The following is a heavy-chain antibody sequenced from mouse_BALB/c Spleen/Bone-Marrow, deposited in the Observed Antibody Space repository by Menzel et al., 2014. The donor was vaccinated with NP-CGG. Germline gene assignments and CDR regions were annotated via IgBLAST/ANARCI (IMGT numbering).Heavy chain of an antibody. CDR3: ARQGYYGYSDY. V-gene: IGHV4-1*02. CDR2: INPDSSTI. J-gene: IGHJ2*01. CDR1: GFDFSRYW. D-gene: IGHD1-2*01. Sequence: EVMLVESGGGLVQPGGSLKLSCAASGFDFSRYWMSWVRQAPGKGLEWIGEINPDSSTINYTSSLKDKFIISRDNAKNTLYLQISKVRSEDTALYYCARQGYYGYSDYWGQGTTLTVSS.